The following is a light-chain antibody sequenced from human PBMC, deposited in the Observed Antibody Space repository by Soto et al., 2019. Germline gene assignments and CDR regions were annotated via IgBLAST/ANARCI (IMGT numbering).Light chain of an antibody. V-gene: IGKV3-20*01. Sequence: EIVLTQSPGTMSLSPGERATLSCRASQSVSSSHLVWYPQQTGQAPRLLIYGASSRATGIPDRFSGSGSGTDFTLTISRLEPEDFAVYYWQQFGAAPHTFGQGTKLEIK. CDR2: GAS. CDR1: QSVSSSH. J-gene: IGKJ2*01. CDR3: QQFGAAPHT.